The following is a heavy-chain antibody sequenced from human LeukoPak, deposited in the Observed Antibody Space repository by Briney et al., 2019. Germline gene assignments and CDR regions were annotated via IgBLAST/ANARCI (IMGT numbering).Heavy chain of an antibody. V-gene: IGHV5-10-1*01. CDR3: ARRYYGDPDY. CDR1: VYSFTSYW. J-gene: IGHJ4*02. Sequence: GESLRISCKGSVYSFTSYWISWVRQMPGKGLEWMGRIDPSDSYTNYSPSFQGHVTISADKSIGTAYLQWSSLKASDTPMYYCARRYYGDPDYWGQGTLVTVSS. CDR2: IDPSDSYT. D-gene: IGHD4-17*01.